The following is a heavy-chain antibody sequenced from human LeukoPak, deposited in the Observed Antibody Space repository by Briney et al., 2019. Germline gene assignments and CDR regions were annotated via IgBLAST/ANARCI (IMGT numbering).Heavy chain of an antibody. CDR3: ARQWYYYDSSGYYPYYFDY. V-gene: IGHV4-34*01. J-gene: IGHJ4*02. D-gene: IGHD3-22*01. CDR2: INHSGST. CDR1: GGSFSGYY. Sequence: SETLSLTCAVYGGSFSGYYWSWIRQPPGKGLEWIGEINHSGSTNYNPSLKSRVTISVDTSKDQFSLKLSSVTAADTAVYYCARQWYYYDSSGYYPYYFDYWAREPWSPSPQ.